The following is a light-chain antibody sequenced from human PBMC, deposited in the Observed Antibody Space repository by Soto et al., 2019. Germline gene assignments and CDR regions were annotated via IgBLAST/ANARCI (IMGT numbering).Light chain of an antibody. Sequence: DIVMTQSPLSLPVTPGEPASISCRSSQSLLHSNGYNYLDWYLQKPGQSPQLLIYLGSNRASGVPDRFSGRGSGTDFTLKISRVEAEDVGVYYCMQPLQTPFTFGPGTKVDIK. CDR3: MQPLQTPFT. CDR2: LGS. J-gene: IGKJ3*01. CDR1: QSLLHSNGYNY. V-gene: IGKV2-28*01.